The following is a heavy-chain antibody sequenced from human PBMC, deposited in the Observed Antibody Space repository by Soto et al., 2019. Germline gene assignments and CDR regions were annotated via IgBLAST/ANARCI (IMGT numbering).Heavy chain of an antibody. J-gene: IGHJ6*02. CDR1: GFAFSTYS. CDR3: AKVTKRAAAGRYEYYKYGMDV. D-gene: IGHD6-13*01. CDR2: ISGSGGSS. V-gene: IGHV3-23*01. Sequence: XGSLIVSCASSGFAFSTYSMTLVRQAPGKGLEWVSVISGSGGSSYYAASVKGRFTISRDNSKNTLYLQMNGLRAEDTALYYCAKVTKRAAAGRYEYYKYGMDVSGQGTTVTVSS.